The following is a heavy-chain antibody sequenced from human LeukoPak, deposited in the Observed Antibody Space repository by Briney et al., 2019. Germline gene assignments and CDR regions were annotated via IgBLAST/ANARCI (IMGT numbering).Heavy chain of an antibody. Sequence: SETLSLTCTVSGYSISSGYYWGWIRQPPGKGLEWIGSICHSGSTYYNPSLKSRVTISVDTSKNQFSLKMNSVTAADTAVYYCARGQWFRAFWSRGTPVTVSS. CDR3: ARGQWFRAF. D-gene: IGHD3-10*01. CDR2: ICHSGST. J-gene: IGHJ4*02. V-gene: IGHV4-38-2*02. CDR1: GYSISSGYY.